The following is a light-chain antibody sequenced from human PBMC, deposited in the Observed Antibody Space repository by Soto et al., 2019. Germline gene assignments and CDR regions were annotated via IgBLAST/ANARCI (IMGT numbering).Light chain of an antibody. CDR1: QSVVRY. Sequence: EIVLTQSPVTLSLSPGDTATLSSRASQSVVRYAAWYQQKPGQAPRLLIYDATIRASGIPARFSGSGSGTDFSLTISSLEPEDFAVYYCQQRYHWPPLTFGGGTKVEVK. V-gene: IGKV3-11*01. J-gene: IGKJ4*01. CDR2: DAT. CDR3: QQRYHWPPLT.